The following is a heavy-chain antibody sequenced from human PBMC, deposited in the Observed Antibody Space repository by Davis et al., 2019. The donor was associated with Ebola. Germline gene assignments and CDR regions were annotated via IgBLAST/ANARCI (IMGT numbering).Heavy chain of an antibody. CDR1: GFTVSSNY. Sequence: PGGSLRLSCAASGFTVSSNYMSWVRQAPGKGLEWVSVFYSGGSTDYADSVKGRFTISRDISKNTLYLQMNSLRAEDTAVYYCATGDFYDSSALGYFHSWGQGTLVTISA. CDR3: ATGDFYDSSALGYFHS. V-gene: IGHV3-53*01. CDR2: FYSGGST. D-gene: IGHD3-22*01. J-gene: IGHJ4*02.